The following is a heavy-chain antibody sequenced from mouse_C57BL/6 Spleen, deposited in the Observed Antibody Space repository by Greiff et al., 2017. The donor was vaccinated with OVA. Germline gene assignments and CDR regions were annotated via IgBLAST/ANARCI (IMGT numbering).Heavy chain of an antibody. CDR2: ISNGGGST. Sequence: DVMLVESGGGLVQPGGSLKLSCAASGFTFSDYYMYWVRQTPEKRLEWVAYISNGGGSTYYPDTVKGRFTISRDNAKNTLYLQMSRLKSEDTAMYYCARHGGSSPAMDYWGQGTSVTVSS. D-gene: IGHD1-1*02. CDR3: ARHGGSSPAMDY. V-gene: IGHV5-12*01. J-gene: IGHJ4*01. CDR1: GFTFSDYY.